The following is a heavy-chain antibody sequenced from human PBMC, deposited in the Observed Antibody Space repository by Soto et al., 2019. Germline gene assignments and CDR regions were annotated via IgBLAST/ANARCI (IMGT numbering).Heavy chain of an antibody. Sequence: PSETLSLTCTVSGGSISSYYWSWIRQPPGKGLEWNGNIYYSGSTNYNPSLKSRVTISVDTSKNQFSLKLSSVTASDTAVYYCARCGYDSGIDYWGQGTLVTVSS. CDR1: GGSISSYY. J-gene: IGHJ4*02. CDR2: IYYSGST. D-gene: IGHD5-12*01. CDR3: ARCGYDSGIDY. V-gene: IGHV4-59*08.